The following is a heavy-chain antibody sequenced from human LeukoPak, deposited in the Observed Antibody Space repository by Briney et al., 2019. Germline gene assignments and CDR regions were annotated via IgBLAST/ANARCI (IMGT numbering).Heavy chain of an antibody. D-gene: IGHD4-23*01. CDR1: GYTFTSYG. CDR3: ARDDYGGNSYYYYYMDV. J-gene: IGHJ6*03. CDR2: ISAYNGNT. V-gene: IGHV1-18*01. Sequence: GASVKVSCKASGYTFTSYGISWVRQAPGQGLEWMGWISAYNGNTNYAQKLQGRVTMTTDTSTSTAYMELRSLRSDDTAVYYCARDDYGGNSYYYYYMDVWGKGTTVTISS.